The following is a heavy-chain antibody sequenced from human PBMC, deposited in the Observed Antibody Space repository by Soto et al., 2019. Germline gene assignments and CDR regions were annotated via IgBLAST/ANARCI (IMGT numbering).Heavy chain of an antibody. V-gene: IGHV1-18*04. J-gene: IGHJ4*02. D-gene: IGHD1-26*01. Sequence: VQLVQSGAEVRKPGASVKVSCKASGYTFSSYGISWVRQAPGKGLEWVGWVSAGKGDTNYAKKFQGRVSMTTDTSTSTAYMDLRSLTSDDTAVYYCARDGLTVISSGSFDYWGQGTLVTVSS. CDR1: GYTFSSYG. CDR3: ARDGLTVISSGSFDY. CDR2: VSAGKGDT.